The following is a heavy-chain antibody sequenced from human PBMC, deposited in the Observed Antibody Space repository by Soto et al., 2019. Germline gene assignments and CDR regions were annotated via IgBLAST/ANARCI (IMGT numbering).Heavy chain of an antibody. Sequence: QVQLVQSGTEVKKPGSSVKVSCKASGDTFSFYTINWVRQAPGLGLEWVGRINPIVSMSNYAQKFQGRVSMTAHKSTGTAYLELRGLRSVDTAMYFCAASYGSGYRAFDYWGQGALVIVSS. J-gene: IGHJ4*02. D-gene: IGHD3-10*01. V-gene: IGHV1-69*02. CDR3: AASYGSGYRAFDY. CDR2: INPIVSMS. CDR1: GDTFSFYT.